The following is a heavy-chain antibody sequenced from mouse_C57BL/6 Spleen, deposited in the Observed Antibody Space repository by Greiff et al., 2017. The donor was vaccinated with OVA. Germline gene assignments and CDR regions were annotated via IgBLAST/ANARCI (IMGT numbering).Heavy chain of an antibody. CDR1: GFTFSDYY. J-gene: IGHJ1*03. Sequence: EVKLVESEGGLVQPGRSMKLSCTASGFTFSDYYMAWVRQVPEKGLEWVANINYDGSSTYYLDSLKSRFIISRDNAKNILYLQMSSLKSEDTATYYCARALITTVVAPYWYFDVWGTGTTVTVSS. CDR3: ARALITTVVAPYWYFDV. D-gene: IGHD1-1*01. V-gene: IGHV5-16*01. CDR2: INYDGSST.